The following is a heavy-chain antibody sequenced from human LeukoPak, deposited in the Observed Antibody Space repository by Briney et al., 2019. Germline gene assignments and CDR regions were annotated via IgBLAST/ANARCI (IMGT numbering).Heavy chain of an antibody. V-gene: IGHV4-39*07. Sequence: SETLSLTCTVSGGSISSSSYYWGWIRQPPGKGLEWIGSINYSGSTYYNPSLKSRVTISVDTSKNQFSLKLSSVTAADTAVYYCARLNTAFDYWGQGTLVTVSS. J-gene: IGHJ4*02. CDR3: ARLNTAFDY. D-gene: IGHD5-18*01. CDR1: GGSISSSSYY. CDR2: INYSGST.